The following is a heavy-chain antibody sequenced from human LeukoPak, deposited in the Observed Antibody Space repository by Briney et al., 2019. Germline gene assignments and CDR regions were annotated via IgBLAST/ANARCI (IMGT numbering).Heavy chain of an antibody. CDR1: GITLSNYG. D-gene: IGHD3-22*01. J-gene: IGHJ4*02. CDR3: AKRGVVIRVILVGFHKEAYYFDS. V-gene: IGHV3-23*01. CDR2: ISDSGGRT. Sequence: PGGSLRLSCAVSGITLSNYGMSWVRQAPGKGLEWVAGISDSGGRTKYADCVKGRFTISRDNPKNTLYLQMNSLRPEDTAVYFCAKRGVVIRVILVGFHKEAYYFDSWGQGVLVTVSS.